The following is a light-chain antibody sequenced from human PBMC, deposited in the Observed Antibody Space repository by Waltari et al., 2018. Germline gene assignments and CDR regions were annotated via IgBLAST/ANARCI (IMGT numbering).Light chain of an antibody. CDR1: QGISSF. Sequence: DIQMTQSPSSLSASVGETVTITCRASQGISSFLAWHQQKPGKPPERLIYSASTLQSGVPSRFSGSGSGTDFTLTISGLQPEDVATYYCQNYDSAPYIFCRGTKLEIK. J-gene: IGKJ2*01. V-gene: IGKV1-27*01. CDR3: QNYDSAPYI. CDR2: SAS.